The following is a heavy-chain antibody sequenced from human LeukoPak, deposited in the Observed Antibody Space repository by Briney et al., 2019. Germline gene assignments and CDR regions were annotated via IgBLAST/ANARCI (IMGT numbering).Heavy chain of an antibody. CDR2: INAGNGNT. CDR3: ARARVLRPSPLNYFDY. CDR1: GYTFTSYA. D-gene: IGHD3-10*01. V-gene: IGHV1-3*01. Sequence: GASVKVSCKASGYTFTSYAMHWVRQAPGQRLERMGWINAGNGNTKYSQKFQGRVTITRDTSASTAYMELSSLRSEDTAVYYCARARVLRPSPLNYFDYWGQGTLVTVSS. J-gene: IGHJ4*02.